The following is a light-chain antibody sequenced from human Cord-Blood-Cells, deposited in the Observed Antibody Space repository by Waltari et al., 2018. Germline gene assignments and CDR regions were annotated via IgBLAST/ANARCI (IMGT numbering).Light chain of an antibody. CDR2: EVS. Sequence: QSALTQPASVPGSPGQSITISCTGTSSDVGSYNLVSWYQQHPGKAPKLMIYEVSKLPSGVSNRFSGSKSGDTASLTISGLQAEDEADYYCCSYAGSSSWVFGGGTKLTVL. V-gene: IGLV2-23*02. J-gene: IGLJ3*02. CDR1: SSDVGSYNL. CDR3: CSYAGSSSWV.